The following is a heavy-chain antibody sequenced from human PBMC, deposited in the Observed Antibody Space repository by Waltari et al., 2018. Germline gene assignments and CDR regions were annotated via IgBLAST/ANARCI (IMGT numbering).Heavy chain of an antibody. J-gene: IGHJ5*02. CDR1: GYSISSGYY. V-gene: IGHV4-38-2*01. D-gene: IGHD2-15*01. Sequence: QVQLQESGPGLVKPSETLSLTCAVSGYSISSGYYWGWIRQPPGKGLEWIGSIYHSGSTDYNPSLKRRVTISVDTSKNQFSLKLSSVTAADTAVYYCARAGRYCSGGSCSDNWFDPWGQGTLVTVSS. CDR2: IYHSGST. CDR3: ARAGRYCSGGSCSDNWFDP.